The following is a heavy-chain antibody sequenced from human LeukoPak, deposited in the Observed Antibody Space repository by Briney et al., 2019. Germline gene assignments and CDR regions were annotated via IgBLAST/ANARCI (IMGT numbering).Heavy chain of an antibody. CDR3: SRENAAFSPFGY. V-gene: IGHV4-4*02. CDR1: GGSITTTNW. Sequence: PSGTLSLTCGVSGGSITTTNWWTWVRQFPGQGLRWIGEVSLEGLTNYNPSLSSRVTISLDRAKNHLSLHLSSVTAADTAVYFCSRENAAFSPFGYWGQGTLVTV. J-gene: IGHJ4*02. D-gene: IGHD6-25*01. CDR2: VSLEGLT.